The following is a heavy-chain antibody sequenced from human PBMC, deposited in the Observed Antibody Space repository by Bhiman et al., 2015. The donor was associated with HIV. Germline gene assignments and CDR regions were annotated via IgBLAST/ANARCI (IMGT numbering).Heavy chain of an antibody. Sequence: EVQLVESGGDLVQPGRSLRLSCAASGFTFDDYAMHWVRQAPGKGLEWVSGISWNSGGIDYADSVKGRFTISRDNAKNSLYLQMNSLRAEDTAFYYCAKGLGIVATAYFDSWGQGTLVTVSS. V-gene: IGHV3-9*01. CDR1: GFTFDDYA. J-gene: IGHJ4*02. D-gene: IGHD5-12*01. CDR2: ISWNSGGI. CDR3: AKGLGIVATAYFDS.